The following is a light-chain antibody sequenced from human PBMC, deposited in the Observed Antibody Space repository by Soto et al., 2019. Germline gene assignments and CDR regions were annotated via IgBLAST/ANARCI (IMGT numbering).Light chain of an antibody. CDR1: QSVSSSY. CDR3: QQYGSSIT. Sequence: EIVLTQSPGTLSLSRGERATLSCRASQSVSSSYLAWYQQKPGQAPRLLIYGASSRATGIPDRFSGSGSGTDFTLTISRLEPEDFAVYYRQQYGSSITFGQGTRLELK. V-gene: IGKV3-20*01. J-gene: IGKJ5*01. CDR2: GAS.